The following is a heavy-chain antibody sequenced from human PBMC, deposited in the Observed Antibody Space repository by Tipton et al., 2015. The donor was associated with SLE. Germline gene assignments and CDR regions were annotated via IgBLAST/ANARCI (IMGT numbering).Heavy chain of an antibody. Sequence: QVQLVQSGAEVKKPGASVKVSCKASGYTFSSYNLHWVRQAPGQGPEWMGIINPSGGSTSYARKFQGRVTMTRDTSTSTVYMELSSLRSEDTAVYFCATKGMGGAPDAFHIWGHGTMVTVS. CDR2: INPSGGST. V-gene: IGHV1-46*01. J-gene: IGHJ3*02. D-gene: IGHD1-26*01. CDR3: ATKGMGGAPDAFHI. CDR1: GYTFSSYN.